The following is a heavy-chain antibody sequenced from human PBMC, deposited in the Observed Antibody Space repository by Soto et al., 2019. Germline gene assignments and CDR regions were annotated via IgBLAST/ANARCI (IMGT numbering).Heavy chain of an antibody. J-gene: IGHJ4*02. V-gene: IGHV4-34*09. D-gene: IGHD3-10*01. CDR2: INHGGST. CDR3: ARNFQDYYGSGSSFDY. CDR1: GGSFSGYY. Sequence: SETLSLTCAVYGGSFSGYYWSWIRQPPGKGLEWIGEINHGGSTNYNPSLKSRVTISVDTSKNQFSLKLSSVTAADTAVYYCARNFQDYYGSGSSFDYWGQGTLVTVSS.